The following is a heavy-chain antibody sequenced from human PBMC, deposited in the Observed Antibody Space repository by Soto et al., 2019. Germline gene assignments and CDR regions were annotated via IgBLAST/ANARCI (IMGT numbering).Heavy chain of an antibody. J-gene: IGHJ4*02. CDR2: ISGSGGST. Sequence: GGSLRLSCAASGFTFSSYAMSWVRQAPGKGLEWVSAISGSGGSTYYADSVKGRFTISRDNSKNTVYLQRNSLRAEDTAVSYCAKVYGGLVSPHFDYWGQGTLVTVSS. CDR3: AKVYGGLVSPHFDY. CDR1: GFTFSSYA. D-gene: IGHD2-8*02. V-gene: IGHV3-23*01.